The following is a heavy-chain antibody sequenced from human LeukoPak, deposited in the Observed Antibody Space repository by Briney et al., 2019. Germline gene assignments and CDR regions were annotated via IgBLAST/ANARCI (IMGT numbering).Heavy chain of an antibody. Sequence: PGRSLRLSCAASGFTFSSYAMHWVRQAPGKGLEWVAVISYDGSNKYYADSVKGRFTTSRDNSKNTLYLQMNSLRAEDTAVYYCARDIAPYSSGLDYNDAFDIWGQGTMVTVSS. V-gene: IGHV3-30*04. CDR1: GFTFSSYA. CDR3: ARDIAPYSSGLDYNDAFDI. CDR2: ISYDGSNK. D-gene: IGHD6-19*01. J-gene: IGHJ3*02.